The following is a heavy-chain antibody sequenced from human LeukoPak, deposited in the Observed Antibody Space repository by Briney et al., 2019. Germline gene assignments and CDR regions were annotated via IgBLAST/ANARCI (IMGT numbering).Heavy chain of an antibody. D-gene: IGHD4-17*01. J-gene: IGHJ6*04. CDR2: IHSSEGT. CDR1: GGSLNGYY. Sequence: SETLSLTCTVSGGSLNGYYWGWIRQPPGKGLEYIGYIHSSEGTAHNDSLKSRLTISLDTSKNQFSLTLSSVTAADTAVYYCARHVYGEGMVVWGKGTTVTVSS. V-gene: IGHV4-59*08. CDR3: ARHVYGEGMVV.